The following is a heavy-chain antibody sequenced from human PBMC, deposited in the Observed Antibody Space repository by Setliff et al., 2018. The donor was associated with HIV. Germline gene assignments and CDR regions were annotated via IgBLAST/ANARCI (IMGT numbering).Heavy chain of an antibody. CDR3: ARRVILSYGYYFDY. CDR2: MYYRGTT. V-gene: IGHV4-39*01. Sequence: PSETLSLTCTVSGGSIISSSYYWGWIRQPPGKGLEWIGTMYYRGTTYNNPSLKSRVTFSADTSKNQFSLNLNSVTATDTAVYHCARRVILSYGYYFDYWGQGTLVTVSS. D-gene: IGHD3-16*02. J-gene: IGHJ4*02. CDR1: GGSIISSSYY.